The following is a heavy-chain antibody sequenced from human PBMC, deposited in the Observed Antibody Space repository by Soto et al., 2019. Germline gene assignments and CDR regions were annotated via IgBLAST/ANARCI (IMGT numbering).Heavy chain of an antibody. J-gene: IGHJ4*02. CDR2: ILPILGIA. V-gene: IGHV1-69*02. CDR1: GGTFSSYT. CDR3: ARSARIAVAVVYFDY. D-gene: IGHD6-19*01. Sequence: QVQLVQSGAEVKKPGSSVQVSCQASGGTFSSYTISWVRQAPGQGLEWMGRILPILGIANYAQKFQGSVTITADKSTSTAYMELISLRSEDTAVYYCARSARIAVAVVYFDYCGQGTLVTVSS.